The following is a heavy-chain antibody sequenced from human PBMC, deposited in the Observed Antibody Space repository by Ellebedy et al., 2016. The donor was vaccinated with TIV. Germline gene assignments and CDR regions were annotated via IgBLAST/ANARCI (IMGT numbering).Heavy chain of an antibody. Sequence: PGGSLRLSCAASGFTFSSNGMHWVRQAPGKGLEWVAVISYDGNDKYYADSVKGRFTITRDNSKNTLYLQMNRLRAEDTAVYYCEKDLGYCSGNGCGALDYWGQGSLVTVSS. CDR2: ISYDGNDK. CDR1: GFTFSSNG. J-gene: IGHJ4*02. CDR3: EKDLGYCSGNGCGALDY. D-gene: IGHD2-15*01. V-gene: IGHV3-30*18.